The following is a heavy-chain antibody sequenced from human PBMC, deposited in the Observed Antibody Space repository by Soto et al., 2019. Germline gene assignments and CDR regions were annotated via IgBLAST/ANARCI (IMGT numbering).Heavy chain of an antibody. CDR2: ISGSGGST. CDR1: GFTFSSYA. CDR3: ATSHPPISYYYDSSGYGAPGY. D-gene: IGHD3-22*01. Sequence: EVQLLESGGGLVQPGGSLRLSCAASGFTFSSYAMSWVRQAPGKGLEWVSAISGSGGSTYYADSVKGRFTISRDNSKNTLYLQMNSLRAEDTAVYYCATSHPPISYYYDSSGYGAPGYWGQGTLVTVSS. V-gene: IGHV3-23*01. J-gene: IGHJ4*02.